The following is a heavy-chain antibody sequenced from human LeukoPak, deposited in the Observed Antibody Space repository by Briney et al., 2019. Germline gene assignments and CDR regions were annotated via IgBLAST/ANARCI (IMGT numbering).Heavy chain of an antibody. Sequence: GGSLRLSCAASGFTFSSYEMNWVRQASGKGLEWVSYISSSGSTIYYADSVKGRFTISRDNAKNSLYLQMNSLRAEDTAVYYCARENAVVVVTAADAFDIWGQGTMVTVSS. CDR2: ISSSGSTI. J-gene: IGHJ3*02. V-gene: IGHV3-48*03. CDR1: GFTFSSYE. CDR3: ARENAVVVVTAADAFDI. D-gene: IGHD2-21*02.